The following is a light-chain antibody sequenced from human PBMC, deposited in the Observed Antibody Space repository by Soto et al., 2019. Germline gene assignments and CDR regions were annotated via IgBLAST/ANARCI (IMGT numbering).Light chain of an antibody. J-gene: IGLJ1*01. V-gene: IGLV2-14*03. CDR2: DVN. CDR1: SIDVGAHNY. CDR3: PSFVTIGTYG. Sequence: SALTQPASVSGSPGQSITISCTGTSIDVGAHNYVSWYQQHPDKAPKLILSDVNNRPSGVSSRFSGSKSGNTASLTISGRQAEDEADYFCPSFVTIGTYGFGSGTKLTVL.